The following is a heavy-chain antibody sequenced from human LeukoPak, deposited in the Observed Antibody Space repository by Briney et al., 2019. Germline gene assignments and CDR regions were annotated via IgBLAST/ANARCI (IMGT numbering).Heavy chain of an antibody. J-gene: IGHJ4*02. CDR1: GGSFSGYY. CDR3: ARTGSSWYYFDY. V-gene: IGHV4-34*01. CDR2: INHSGST. Sequence: SETLSLTCAVYGGSFSGYYWSWIRQPPGKGLEWIGEINHSGSTNYNPSLKSRVTISVDTSKNQFSLKLSSVTAADTAVYYCARTGSSWYYFDYWGQGTPVTVSS. D-gene: IGHD6-13*01.